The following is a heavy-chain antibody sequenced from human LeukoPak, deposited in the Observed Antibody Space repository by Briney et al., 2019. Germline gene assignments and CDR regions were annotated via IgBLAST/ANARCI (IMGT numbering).Heavy chain of an antibody. CDR1: GGSISSFY. CDR3: ARHPFATPFDH. J-gene: IGHJ4*02. Sequence: SETLSLTCAVSGGSISSFYWSWIRQPPGKGLEWIGYVFYTGDTNSNPSLKSRVTMSLDTSKNQLSQRLTSVTAADTAVYYCARHPFATPFDHWGRGTLVTVSS. D-gene: IGHD2-15*01. V-gene: IGHV4-59*08. CDR2: VFYTGDT.